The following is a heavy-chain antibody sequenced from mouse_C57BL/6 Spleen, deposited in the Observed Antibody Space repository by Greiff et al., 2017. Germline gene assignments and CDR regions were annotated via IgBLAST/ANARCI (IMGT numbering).Heavy chain of an antibody. CDR3: ARDLGATVVGY. Sequence: EVKLVESGPGLVKPSQSLSLTCSVTGYSITSGYYWNWIRQFPGNKLEWMGYISYDGSNNYNPSLKNRISITRDTSKNQFFLKLNSVTTEDTATYYCARDLGATVVGYWGQGTTLTVSS. CDR1: GYSITSGYY. CDR2: ISYDGSN. V-gene: IGHV3-6*01. J-gene: IGHJ2*01. D-gene: IGHD1-1*01.